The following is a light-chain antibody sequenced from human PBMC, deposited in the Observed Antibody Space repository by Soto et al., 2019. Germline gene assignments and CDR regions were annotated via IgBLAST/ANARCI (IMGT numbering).Light chain of an antibody. CDR2: EVS. CDR3: SSYISSSTFVV. V-gene: IGLV2-14*01. Sequence: QSVLTQPASVSVSPGQSITISCTRTSRDVGGYNYVSWHQQHPGKAPKVIITEVSNRPSGVSNRFSGSKSGNTASLTISGLQAEDEADYYCSSYISSSTFVVFGGGTKLTVL. J-gene: IGLJ2*01. CDR1: SRDVGGYNY.